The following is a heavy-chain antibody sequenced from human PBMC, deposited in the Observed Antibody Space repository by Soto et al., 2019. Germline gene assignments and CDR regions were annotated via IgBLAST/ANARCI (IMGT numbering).Heavy chain of an antibody. D-gene: IGHD3-10*01. J-gene: IGHJ4*02. CDR2: IDEYGSTI. V-gene: IGHV3-74*01. CDR3: TRDIGGKGAY. CDR1: GFTFSSYW. Sequence: PGGSLRLSCAASGFTFSSYWMDWVRQVPGKGLLWVSRIDEYGSTINYADSVKGRFTISRDNARNTLYLEMNSLRAEDTALYYCTRDIGGKGAYWGPGTLVTVSS.